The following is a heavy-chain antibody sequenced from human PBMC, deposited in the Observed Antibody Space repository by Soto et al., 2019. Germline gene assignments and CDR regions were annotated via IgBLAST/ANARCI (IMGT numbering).Heavy chain of an antibody. J-gene: IGHJ3*02. CDR3: ARPYSSGWYSGWDAFDI. CDR1: GFTVSSNY. V-gene: IGHV3-53*04. CDR2: IYSGGRT. Sequence: EVQLVESGGGLVQPWGSLRLSCAASGFTVSSNYMSWFRQARGKGLEWVSVIYSGGRTYYADSVKGRFTISRHNSKNTLYLQMNSLRAEDTAVYYCARPYSSGWYSGWDAFDIWGQGTMVTVSS. D-gene: IGHD6-19*01.